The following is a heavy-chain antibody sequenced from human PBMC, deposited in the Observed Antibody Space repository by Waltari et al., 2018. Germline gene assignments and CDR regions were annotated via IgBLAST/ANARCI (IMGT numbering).Heavy chain of an antibody. Sequence: QVQLQQWGAGLLKPSETLSLTCAVHGGSFSGYYWSWIRQPPGKGLEWIGEINHSGSTNYNPSLKSRVTISVDTSKNQFSLKLSSVTAADTAVYYCARGRGTVTTLYYYYYMDVWGKGTTVTVSS. D-gene: IGHD4-17*01. J-gene: IGHJ6*03. CDR3: ARGRGTVTTLYYYYYMDV. V-gene: IGHV4-34*01. CDR1: GGSFSGYY. CDR2: INHSGST.